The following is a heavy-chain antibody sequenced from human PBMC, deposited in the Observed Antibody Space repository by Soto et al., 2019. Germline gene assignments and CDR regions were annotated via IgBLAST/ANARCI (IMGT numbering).Heavy chain of an antibody. CDR1: GYTFTSYD. J-gene: IGHJ5*02. V-gene: IGHV1-8*01. Sequence: GASVKVSCKASGYTFTSYDINWVRQATGQGLEWMGWMNPNSGNTGYAQKFQGRVTMTRNTSISTAYMELSSLRSEDTAVYYCARGRDGYNYKSDWFDPWGQGTLVTVSS. CDR3: ARGRDGYNYKSDWFDP. CDR2: MNPNSGNT. D-gene: IGHD5-12*01.